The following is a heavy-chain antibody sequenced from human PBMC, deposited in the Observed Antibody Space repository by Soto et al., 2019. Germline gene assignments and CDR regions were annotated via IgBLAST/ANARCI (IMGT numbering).Heavy chain of an antibody. V-gene: IGHV6-1*01. CDR3: AKGHNLGPKTGYAFDP. D-gene: IGHD5-12*01. CDR1: GDSVFSNTAS. CDR2: TYFRSKWYN. J-gene: IGHJ5*02. Sequence: PSQTLSLPCDISGDSVFSNTASWNWIRQSPSRGLEWLGRTYFRSKWYNDYAVSGKSRIIINPDTSNNQFSLQLNSVNPEDTAVYFCAKGHNLGPKTGYAFDPWGQGIMVTVSS.